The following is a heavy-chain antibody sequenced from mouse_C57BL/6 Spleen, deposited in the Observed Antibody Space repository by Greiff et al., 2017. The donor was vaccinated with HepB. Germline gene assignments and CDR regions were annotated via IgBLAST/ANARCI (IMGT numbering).Heavy chain of an antibody. V-gene: IGHV1-59*01. CDR1: GYTFTSYW. Sequence: QVQLQQPGAELVRPGTSVKLSCKASGYTFTSYWMHWVKQRPGQGLEWIGVIDPSDCYTNYNQKFKGKATLTVDTSSSTAYMHLSSLTSEDSAVYYCARDGYYGSWFAYWGQGTLVTVSA. CDR3: ARDGYYGSWFAY. J-gene: IGHJ3*01. CDR2: IDPSDCYT. D-gene: IGHD2-3*01.